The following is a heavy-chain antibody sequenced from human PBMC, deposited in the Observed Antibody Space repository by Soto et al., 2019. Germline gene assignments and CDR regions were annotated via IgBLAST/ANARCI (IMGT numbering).Heavy chain of an antibody. CDR1: GFTFSSYA. V-gene: IGHV3-23*01. Sequence: PGGSLRLSCAASGFTFSSYAMNWVRQAPGKGLEWISYIGTSSGSTLYADSVKGRFTISRDNSMNTLYLQMNTLRAEDTAVYYCAKVSSAWYAGFFDLWGQGTLVTVSS. CDR3: AKVSSAWYAGFFDL. CDR2: IGTSSGST. J-gene: IGHJ4*02. D-gene: IGHD2-8*01.